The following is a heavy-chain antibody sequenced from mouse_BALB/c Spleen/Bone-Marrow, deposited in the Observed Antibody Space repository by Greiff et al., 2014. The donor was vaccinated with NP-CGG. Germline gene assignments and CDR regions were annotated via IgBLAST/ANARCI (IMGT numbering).Heavy chain of an antibody. J-gene: IGHJ3*01. D-gene: IGHD1-1*01. CDR2: IDPANGNT. CDR3: ATYNYGSSWGFAY. Sequence: VQLQQSGAGLVKPGASVKLSCTASGFNIKDTYMHWVKQRPEQGLEWIGRIDPANGNTKYDPKFQGRATITADTSSNTAYLQLSSLTSEDTAVYYCATYNYGSSWGFAYWGQGTLVTVSA. V-gene: IGHV14-3*02. CDR1: GFNIKDTY.